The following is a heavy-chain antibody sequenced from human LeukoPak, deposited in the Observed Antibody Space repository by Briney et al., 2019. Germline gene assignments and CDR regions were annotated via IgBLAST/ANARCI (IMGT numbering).Heavy chain of an antibody. Sequence: GGSLRLSCAASAFTFSSYWMSWVRQAPGKGLEWVANIKQDGSEKYYVDSVKGRFTISRDNAKNSLYLQMNSLRAEDTAVYYCAREVVNYYDSSGPPGYWGQGTLVTVSS. D-gene: IGHD3-22*01. CDR2: IKQDGSEK. V-gene: IGHV3-7*01. CDR1: AFTFSSYW. CDR3: AREVVNYYDSSGPPGY. J-gene: IGHJ4*02.